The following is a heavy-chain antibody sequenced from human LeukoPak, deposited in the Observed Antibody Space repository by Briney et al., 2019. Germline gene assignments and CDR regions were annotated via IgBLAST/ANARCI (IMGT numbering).Heavy chain of an antibody. CDR2: ISGSGGST. V-gene: IGHV3-23*01. Sequence: GGSLRLSCAASGFTFSSYAMSWVRQAPGKGLEWVSAISGSGGSTYYADSVKGRFTISRDNSKNTLYLQMNSLRAEDTAVYYCAKEIDRYCSGGSCQAGFDYWGQGTLVTVSS. D-gene: IGHD2-15*01. J-gene: IGHJ4*02. CDR3: AKEIDRYCSGGSCQAGFDY. CDR1: GFTFSSYA.